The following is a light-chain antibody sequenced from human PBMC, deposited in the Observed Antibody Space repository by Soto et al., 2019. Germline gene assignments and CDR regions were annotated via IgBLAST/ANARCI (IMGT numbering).Light chain of an antibody. CDR2: RNY. V-gene: IGLV1-47*01. CDR1: SSNLGRNY. Sequence: QSVLTQPPSASGTPGQRVTISCSGSSSNLGRNYVDWYQQLPGTAPKVLMSRNYHRPSAVPDRFSGSKSGTSTSLAISEFRPEDEGDYYCASWDDSLSGYVFGTGTKVTVL. J-gene: IGLJ1*01. CDR3: ASWDDSLSGYV.